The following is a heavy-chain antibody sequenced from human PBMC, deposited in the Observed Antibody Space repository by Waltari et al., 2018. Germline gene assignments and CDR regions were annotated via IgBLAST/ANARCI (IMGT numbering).Heavy chain of an antibody. CDR1: GYTFTSYG. CDR2: IIPIFGTA. Sequence: QVQLVQSGAEVKKPGASVKVSCKASGYTFTSYGTSWVRRAPGQGREWMGGIIPIFGTANYAQKFQGRVTITTDESTSTAYMELSSLRSEDTAVYYCARVNVGATEWFDPWGQGTLVTVSS. D-gene: IGHD1-26*01. V-gene: IGHV1-69*05. J-gene: IGHJ5*02. CDR3: ARVNVGATEWFDP.